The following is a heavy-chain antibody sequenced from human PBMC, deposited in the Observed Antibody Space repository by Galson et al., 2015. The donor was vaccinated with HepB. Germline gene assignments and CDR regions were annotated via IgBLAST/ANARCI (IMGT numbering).Heavy chain of an antibody. CDR3: ANLARMVRGVLSGVY. CDR1: GFSFSSYS. Sequence: SLRLSCAASGFSFSSYSMNWLRQAPGKGLEWVSSMSSSGGHIYYADSVKGRFTISRDNSKNTVSLQMNSLRAEDTAVYYCANLARMVRGVLSGVYWGQGTLVTVSS. CDR2: MSSSGGHI. V-gene: IGHV3-21*01. D-gene: IGHD3-10*01. J-gene: IGHJ4*02.